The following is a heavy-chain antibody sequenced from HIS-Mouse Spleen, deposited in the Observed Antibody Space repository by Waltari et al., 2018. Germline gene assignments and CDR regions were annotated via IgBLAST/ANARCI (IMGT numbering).Heavy chain of an antibody. V-gene: IGHV5-51*03. J-gene: IGHJ5*02. CDR2: TYPGDSDT. CDR1: GYSFTSYW. D-gene: IGHD3-3*01. Sequence: EVQLVQSGAEVKKPGESLKISCKGSGYSFTSYWIGWVRQMPGKGLEWMGPTYPGDSDTGYSPSCQGHVTMSADKSISTAYLQWSSLKASDTAMYYCAGLGYYDFWSGYYSGWFYPWGQGTLVTVSS. CDR3: AGLGYYDFWSGYYSGWFYP.